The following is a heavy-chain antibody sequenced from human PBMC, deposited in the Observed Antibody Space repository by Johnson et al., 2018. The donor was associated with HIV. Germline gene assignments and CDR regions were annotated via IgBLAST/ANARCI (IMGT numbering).Heavy chain of an antibody. Sequence: QMQLVESGGGVVQPGRSLRLSCVASGFTFSNYGMHWVRQAPGKGLEWVALVWYDGGNKYYADSVKGRFTIFRDNSENKLYLQMNRLRAEDTAVYYCARDQYWGYYDSTAFDIWGQGTMVTVSS. D-gene: IGHD3-22*01. CDR1: GFTFSNYG. V-gene: IGHV3-33*01. CDR3: ARDQYWGYYDSTAFDI. CDR2: VWYDGGNK. J-gene: IGHJ3*02.